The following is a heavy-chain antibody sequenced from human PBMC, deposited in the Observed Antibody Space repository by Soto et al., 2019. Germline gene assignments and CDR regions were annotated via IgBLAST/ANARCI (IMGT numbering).Heavy chain of an antibody. J-gene: IGHJ6*02. D-gene: IGHD3-10*01. CDR2: IIPIFGTA. Sequence: SVKVSCKASGGTFSSYAISWVRQAPGQGLEWMGGIIPIFGTANYAQKFQGRVTIAADESTSTAYMELSSLRSEDTAVYYCARKNYYGSGSYYKTPYYYYYYGMDVWGQGPTVTVSS. V-gene: IGHV1-69*13. CDR1: GGTFSSYA. CDR3: ARKNYYGSGSYYKTPYYYYYYGMDV.